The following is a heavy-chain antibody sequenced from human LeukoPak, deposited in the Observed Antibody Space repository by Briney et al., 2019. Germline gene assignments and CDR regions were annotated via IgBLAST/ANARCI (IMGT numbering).Heavy chain of an antibody. J-gene: IGHJ5*02. CDR2: IFQSGET. D-gene: IGHD2-21*01. Sequence: GSLRLSCAASGFTFSSYSVNWVRQAPGKGLEWIGEIFQSGETDYNPSLRSRVIISINKSKNQFSLQLNSVTAADTAIYYCARHFRLVVENWFDPWGQGTLVTVSS. CDR3: ARHFRLVVENWFDP. CDR1: GFTFSSYS. V-gene: IGHV4/OR15-8*02.